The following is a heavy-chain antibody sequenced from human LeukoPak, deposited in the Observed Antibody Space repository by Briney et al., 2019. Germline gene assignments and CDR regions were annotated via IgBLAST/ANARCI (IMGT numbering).Heavy chain of an antibody. CDR2: INSDGSTT. Sequence: PGGSLRLSCAASGFTFSSYWMHWVRQAPGKGLVWVSGINSDGSTTNYADSVKGRFTISRDNARNTLYLQMNSPGAEDTAVYYCANYNGDYLDYWGQGTLVAVSS. CDR1: GFTFSSYW. D-gene: IGHD5-24*01. V-gene: IGHV3-74*01. CDR3: ANYNGDYLDY. J-gene: IGHJ4*02.